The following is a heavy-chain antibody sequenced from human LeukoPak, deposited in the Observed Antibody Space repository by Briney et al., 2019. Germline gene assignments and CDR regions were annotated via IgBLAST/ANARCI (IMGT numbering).Heavy chain of an antibody. CDR3: ARDNWNYGSSMDV. Sequence: SETLSLTCTVSGGSISGYYWGWIRQPPGKGLEWIGYIYYSGSSKYSPSLKSRVTISVDTSKNQFSLKLSSVTAADTAVYYCARDNWNYGSSMDVWGQGTTVTVSS. D-gene: IGHD1-7*01. CDR1: GGSISGYY. V-gene: IGHV4-59*01. J-gene: IGHJ6*02. CDR2: IYYSGSS.